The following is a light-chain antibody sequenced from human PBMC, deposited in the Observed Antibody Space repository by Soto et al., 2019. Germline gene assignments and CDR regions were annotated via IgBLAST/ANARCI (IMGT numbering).Light chain of an antibody. Sequence: ILMTQSPSTLAVSPGERATLSCRASQNIYSNVAWYQQRPGQAPRLLIYRASTRAPGIPARLSGSGSGTEFTLTISSLHSEDFTVYSCLQYHNLWAFGQGTKVDIK. V-gene: IGKV3-15*01. J-gene: IGKJ1*01. CDR2: RAS. CDR3: LQYHNLWA. CDR1: QNIYSN.